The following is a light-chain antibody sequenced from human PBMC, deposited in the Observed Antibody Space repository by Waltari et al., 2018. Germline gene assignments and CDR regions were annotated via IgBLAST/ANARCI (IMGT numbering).Light chain of an antibody. CDR2: LGS. Sequence: DIVMTQSPLSLPVTPGEPASISCRSSQSLLHSNGYNYLDWYLQKPGQSPQLLISLGSNRTSGVPDRFSGSESDTDFTLKISRVEAEDVGVYYCMQALQIPWTFGQGTKVEIK. CDR1: QSLLHSNGYNY. J-gene: IGKJ1*01. V-gene: IGKV2-28*01. CDR3: MQALQIPWT.